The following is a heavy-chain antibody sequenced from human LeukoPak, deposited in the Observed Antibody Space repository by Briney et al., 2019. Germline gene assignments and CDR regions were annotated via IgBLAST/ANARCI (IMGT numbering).Heavy chain of an antibody. Sequence: GGSLRLSCAASGFTFSSYSMNWVRQAPGKGLEWVSYISSSSSTIYYADSVKGRLTISRDNAKNSLYLQMNSLRAEDTAVYYCARDGYSSGWYGHDAFDIWGQGTMVTVSS. CDR1: GFTFSSYS. D-gene: IGHD6-19*01. V-gene: IGHV3-48*04. CDR2: ISSSSSTI. CDR3: ARDGYSSGWYGHDAFDI. J-gene: IGHJ3*02.